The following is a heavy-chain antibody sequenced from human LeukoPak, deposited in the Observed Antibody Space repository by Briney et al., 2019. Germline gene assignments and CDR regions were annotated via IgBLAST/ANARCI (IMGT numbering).Heavy chain of an antibody. CDR3: ARDLPQANWEHPDAFDI. J-gene: IGHJ3*02. CDR2: IKEDGSEA. V-gene: IGHV3-7*01. CDR1: GFTFSRYW. D-gene: IGHD7-27*01. Sequence: GGSLRLSCAAAGFTFSRYWMSWVRQATGKGLECVAKIKEDGSEAHYVDSVKGRFTVSRDNAKESLYLQMNSLRAEDTAVYYCARDLPQANWEHPDAFDIWGQGTMVTVSS.